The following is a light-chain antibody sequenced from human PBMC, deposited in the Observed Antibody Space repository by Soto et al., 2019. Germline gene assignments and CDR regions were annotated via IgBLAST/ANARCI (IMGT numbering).Light chain of an antibody. CDR2: AAS. V-gene: IGKV1-39*01. CDR3: QQSDSYPYT. Sequence: DIQMTQSPSSLSVFVGDRVTITCRASQSITNYSNWYQQKPGKAPKLLVYAASSLQSGVPSRFSGNGSGTDFTLTISSLQPEDFASYYCQQSDSYPYTFGQGTKLEIK. J-gene: IGKJ2*01. CDR1: QSITNY.